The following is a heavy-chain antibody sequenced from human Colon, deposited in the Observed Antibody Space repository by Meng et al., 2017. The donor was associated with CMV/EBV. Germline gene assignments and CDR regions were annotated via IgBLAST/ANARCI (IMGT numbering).Heavy chain of an antibody. CDR2: ISSSSSYI. CDR3: ARELVVPAAIHGMDV. D-gene: IGHD2-2*01. V-gene: IGHV3-21*01. Sequence: GESLKISCAASGFTFSSYSMNWVRQAPGKGLEWVSSISSSSSYIYYADSVKGRFTISRDNAKNSLYLQMNSLRAEDTAVYYCARELVVPAAIHGMDVWGQGTTVTVSS. CDR1: GFTFSSYS. J-gene: IGHJ6*02.